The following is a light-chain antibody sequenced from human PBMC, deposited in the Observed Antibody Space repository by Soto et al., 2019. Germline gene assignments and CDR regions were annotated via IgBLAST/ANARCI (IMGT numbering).Light chain of an antibody. CDR3: QQLNSYPIT. J-gene: IGKJ5*01. CDR2: AAS. Sequence: DIQLTQSPSFLSASVGDRVTITCRASQGISSYLAWYQQKPGKAPKLLIYAASTLQSGVPSRFGGSGSGTDFTLTISSLQPEDFATYYCQQLNSYPITFGRGTRLEIK. V-gene: IGKV1-9*01. CDR1: QGISSY.